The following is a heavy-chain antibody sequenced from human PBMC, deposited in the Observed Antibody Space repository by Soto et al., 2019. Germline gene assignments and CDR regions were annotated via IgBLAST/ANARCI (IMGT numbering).Heavy chain of an antibody. Sequence: GGSLRLSCAASGFTFDDYAMHWVRQAPGKGLEWVSGISWNSGSIGYADSVKGRFTISRDNAKNSLYLQMNSLRAEDTALYYCAKVGCISTSCPRYEGNNWFDPWGQGTLVTVSS. D-gene: IGHD2-2*01. CDR2: ISWNSGSI. V-gene: IGHV3-9*01. CDR3: AKVGCISTSCPRYEGNNWFDP. CDR1: GFTFDDYA. J-gene: IGHJ5*02.